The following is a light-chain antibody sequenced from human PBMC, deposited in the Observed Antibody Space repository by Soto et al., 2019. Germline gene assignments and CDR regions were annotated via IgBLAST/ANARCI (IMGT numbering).Light chain of an antibody. CDR2: DVS. V-gene: IGLV2-11*01. CDR3: CSYAGSDSYV. CDR1: NSDVGGYNY. Sequence: QSALTQPRSVSGSPGQSVTISCTGTNSDVGGYNYVSWYQEQPGKAPKLMIYDVSKRPSGVPDRFSGSKSGNTASLTISGLQAEDESDYYCCSYAGSDSYVFGTGTKLTVL. J-gene: IGLJ1*01.